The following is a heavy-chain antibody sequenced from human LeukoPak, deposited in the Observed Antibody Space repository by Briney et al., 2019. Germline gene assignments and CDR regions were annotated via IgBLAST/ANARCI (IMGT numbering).Heavy chain of an antibody. Sequence: PGGSLRLSCAASGFTFSDYYMTWIRQAPGKGLEWLSYISGNSRHTDYADSVKGRFIISRDNAKNSLYLQMNGLRVEDTAVYYCARNSYSLAAAGKSDYWGQGTLFTVSS. CDR3: ARNSYSLAAAGKSDY. D-gene: IGHD6-13*01. CDR1: GFTFSDYY. J-gene: IGHJ4*02. V-gene: IGHV3-11*06. CDR2: ISGNSRHT.